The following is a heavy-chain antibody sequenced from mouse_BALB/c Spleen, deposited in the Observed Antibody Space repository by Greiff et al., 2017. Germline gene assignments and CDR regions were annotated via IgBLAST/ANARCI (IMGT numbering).Heavy chain of an antibody. CDR1: GFSLTSYG. V-gene: IGHV2-9*02. CDR3: ARAQDYGYDGYAMDY. Sequence: VQLQESGPGLVAPSQCLSISCTASGFSLTSYGVHWVRQPPGKGLEWLGVIWAGGSKNDNSPLMSRLSISRDNSKSQVILKMNSLQTDDTARYYCARAQDYGYDGYAMDYWGQGTSVTVSS. D-gene: IGHD1-2*01. CDR2: IWAGGSK. J-gene: IGHJ4*01.